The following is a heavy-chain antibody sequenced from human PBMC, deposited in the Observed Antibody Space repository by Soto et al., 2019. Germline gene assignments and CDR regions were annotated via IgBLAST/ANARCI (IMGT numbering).Heavy chain of an antibody. CDR1: GGSFSGYY. Sequence: SETLSLTCAVYGGSFSGYYWSWIRQPPGKGLEWIGEINHSGSTNYNPSLKSRVTISVDTSKNQFSLKLSSVTAADTAVYYCARGVASVVTSYFDYWGQGNLVTVSS. CDR2: INHSGST. CDR3: ARGVASVVTSYFDY. V-gene: IGHV4-34*01. J-gene: IGHJ4*02. D-gene: IGHD2-21*02.